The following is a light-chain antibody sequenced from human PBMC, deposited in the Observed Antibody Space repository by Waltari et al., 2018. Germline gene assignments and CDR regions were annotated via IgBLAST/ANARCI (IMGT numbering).Light chain of an antibody. CDR2: GAS. CDR3: QLVHTFPPYT. CDR1: RDVSSW. Sequence: DIQVTQSPSSVSASVGDRVAITCRTSRDVSSWLAWYQQRPGKAPKLLISGASGLQSGVSSRFSGTGSGTDFTLTITSLQPEDVATYYCQLVHTFPPYTFGQGTKVA. J-gene: IGKJ2*01. V-gene: IGKV1-12*01.